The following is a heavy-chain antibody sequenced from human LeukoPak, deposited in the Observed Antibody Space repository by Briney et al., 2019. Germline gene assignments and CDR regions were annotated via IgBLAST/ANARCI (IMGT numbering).Heavy chain of an antibody. D-gene: IGHD3-10*01. V-gene: IGHV3-23*01. Sequence: GGSLRLSCAASGFGLDGYTMYWVRQAPGKGLEWVSGISNSGGSTYYADSVKGRFTISRDNSKNTLYLQMNGLRAVDTALYYCAKGGDYYGSGSYIDYWGQGALVTVSS. CDR3: AKGGDYYGSGSYIDY. CDR2: ISNSGGST. CDR1: GFGLDGYT. J-gene: IGHJ4*02.